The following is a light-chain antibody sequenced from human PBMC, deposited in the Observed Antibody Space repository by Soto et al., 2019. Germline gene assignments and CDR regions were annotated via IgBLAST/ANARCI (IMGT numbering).Light chain of an antibody. Sequence: EIVLTQSPATLSLSPGESATLSGRASQNVGLFLAWYHQKSGQTPRLLIYHASARAPGIPARFSGGGSGTDFPLSINSLETEDFAVYDCQHRSDWLGTFGPGT. V-gene: IGKV3-11*01. CDR2: HAS. J-gene: IGKJ2*01. CDR1: QNVGLF. CDR3: QHRSDWLGT.